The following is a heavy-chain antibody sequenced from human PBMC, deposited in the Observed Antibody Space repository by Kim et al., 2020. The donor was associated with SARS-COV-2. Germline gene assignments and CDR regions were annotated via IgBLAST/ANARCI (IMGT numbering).Heavy chain of an antibody. Sequence: ASVKVSCKTTGYSFKGFSIHWVRQAPVLGLEWVGRINPNTGASFVAQKFQGRVTMTRDTSINTAYMDLRGLTSDDTAVYFCARAQQSVVGYYPDYWGQGT. D-gene: IGHD3-3*01. CDR2: INPNTGAS. J-gene: IGHJ4*02. CDR3: ARAQQSVVGYYPDY. CDR1: GYSFKGFS. V-gene: IGHV1-2*06.